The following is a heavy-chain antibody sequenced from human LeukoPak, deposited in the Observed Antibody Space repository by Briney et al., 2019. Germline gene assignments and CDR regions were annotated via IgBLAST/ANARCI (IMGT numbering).Heavy chain of an antibody. CDR3: ARDEGYCSGGSCHTTLVGPY. CDR1: GYTFTSYD. Sequence: VASVKVSCKASGYTFTSYDINWVRQATGQGLEWMGWMNPNSGNTGYAQKFQGRVTMTRNTSISTAYMELSSLRSEDTAVYYCARDEGYCSGGSCHTTLVGPYWGQGTLVTVSS. V-gene: IGHV1-8*01. J-gene: IGHJ4*02. CDR2: MNPNSGNT. D-gene: IGHD2-15*01.